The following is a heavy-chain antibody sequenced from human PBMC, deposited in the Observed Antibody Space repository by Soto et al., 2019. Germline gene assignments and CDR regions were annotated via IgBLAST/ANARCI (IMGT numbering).Heavy chain of an antibody. D-gene: IGHD5-12*01. CDR3: AKDPGAWLRYGYFDY. CDR1: GFTFSSFA. V-gene: IGHV3-23*01. CDR2: ISGSGGST. J-gene: IGHJ4*02. Sequence: PGGSLRLSCAASGFTFSSFAMSRVRQAPGKGLEWVSAISGSGGSTYYADSVKGRFTISRDNSKNTLYLQMNSLRAEDTAVYYCAKDPGAWLRYGYFDYWGQGTLVTVSS.